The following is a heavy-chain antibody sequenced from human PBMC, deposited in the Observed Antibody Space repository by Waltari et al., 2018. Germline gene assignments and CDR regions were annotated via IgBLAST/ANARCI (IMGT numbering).Heavy chain of an antibody. V-gene: IGHV3-30-3*01. CDR1: GFTFSSYA. J-gene: IGHJ4*02. D-gene: IGHD3-10*01. CDR3: ARGGSGYY. CDR2: ISYDGSNK. Sequence: QVQLVESGGGVVQPGRSLRLSCAASGFTFSSYAMHWVRQAPGKGLEWVAVISYDGSNKYYADSVKGRFTISRDNSKNTLYLQMNSLRAEDTAVYYCARGGSGYYWGQGTLVTVSS.